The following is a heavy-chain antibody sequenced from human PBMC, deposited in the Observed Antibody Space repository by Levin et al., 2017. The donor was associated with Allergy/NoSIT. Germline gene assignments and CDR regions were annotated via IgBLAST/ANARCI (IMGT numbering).Heavy chain of an antibody. CDR3: ARMWEYDYVWGSYRYTHAFDI. V-gene: IGHV4-4*07. Sequence: SQTLSLTCTVSGGSISSYYWSWIRQPAGKGLEWIGRIYTSGSTNYNPSLKSRVTMSVDTSKNQFSLKLSSVTAADTAVYYCARMWEYDYVWGSYRYTHAFDIWGQGTMVTVSS. J-gene: IGHJ3*02. CDR1: GGSISSYY. D-gene: IGHD3-16*02. CDR2: IYTSGST.